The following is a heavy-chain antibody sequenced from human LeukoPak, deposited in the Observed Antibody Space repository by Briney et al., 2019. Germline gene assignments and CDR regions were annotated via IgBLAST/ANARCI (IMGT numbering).Heavy chain of an antibody. CDR3: AGARGARSILAFDT. CDR1: GGSISSYY. V-gene: IGHV4-59*08. J-gene: IGHJ3*02. Sequence: SETLSLTCTVSGGSISSYYWSWIRQPPGKGLEWIGYIYYSGSTNYNPSLKSRVTISVDTSKNQFSLKLSSVTAADTAVYYCAGARGARSILAFDTWGQGKMVTVSS. D-gene: IGHD1-26*01. CDR2: IYYSGST.